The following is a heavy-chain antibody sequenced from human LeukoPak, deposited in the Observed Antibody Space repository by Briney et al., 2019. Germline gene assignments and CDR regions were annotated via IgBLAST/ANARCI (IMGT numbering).Heavy chain of an antibody. Sequence: PGGSLRLSCAASGFTFSSYGMHWVRQAPGKGLEWVSYISSSSSTIYYADSVKGRFTISRDNAKNSLYLQMNSLRAEDTAVYYCARDYASYYYGSGSFDYWGQGTLVTVSS. D-gene: IGHD3-10*01. CDR1: GFTFSSYG. V-gene: IGHV3-48*01. CDR3: ARDYASYYYGSGSFDY. CDR2: ISSSSSTI. J-gene: IGHJ4*02.